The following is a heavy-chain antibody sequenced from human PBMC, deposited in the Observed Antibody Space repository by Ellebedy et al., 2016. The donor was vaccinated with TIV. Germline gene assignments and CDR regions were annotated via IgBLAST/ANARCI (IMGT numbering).Heavy chain of an antibody. CDR3: AGEVGSYWGDNWFDP. Sequence: GESLKISXKGSGYSFTSYWISWVRQMPGKGLEWMGRIDPSDSYTNYSPSFQGHVTISADKSISTAYLQWSSLKASDTAMYYCAGEVGSYWGDNWFDPWGQGTLVTVSS. CDR2: IDPSDSYT. CDR1: GYSFTSYW. D-gene: IGHD1-26*01. J-gene: IGHJ5*02. V-gene: IGHV5-10-1*01.